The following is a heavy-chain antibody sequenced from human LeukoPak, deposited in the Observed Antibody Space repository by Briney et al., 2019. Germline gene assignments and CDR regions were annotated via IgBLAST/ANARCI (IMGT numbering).Heavy chain of an antibody. D-gene: IGHD3-22*01. Sequence: QPGGSLRLPCAASGFTFDDYAMHWVRQAPGKGLEWVSGINWNSGRIGYADSVKGRFTISRDNAKNSLYLQMDSLRAADTAVYYCARDPGRQYSSVAGVWGQGTTVTVSS. V-gene: IGHV3-9*01. CDR1: GFTFDDYA. CDR2: INWNSGRI. J-gene: IGHJ6*02. CDR3: ARDPGRQYSSVAGV.